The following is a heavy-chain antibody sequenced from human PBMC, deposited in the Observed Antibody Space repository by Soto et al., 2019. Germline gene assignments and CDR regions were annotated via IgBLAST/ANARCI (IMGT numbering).Heavy chain of an antibody. D-gene: IGHD4-17*01. V-gene: IGHV3-33*01. Sequence: GGSLRLSCEASGFTFNTYSMHWVRQPPGKGLEWLAAIWYDGTQRYYADSVKGRFIISRDNSKKTLYLEMNSLRAEDTAVYYCARAGGTTVTGLWHFDSWGQGTLVTVSS. CDR2: IWYDGTQR. J-gene: IGHJ4*02. CDR1: GFTFNTYS. CDR3: ARAGGTTVTGLWHFDS.